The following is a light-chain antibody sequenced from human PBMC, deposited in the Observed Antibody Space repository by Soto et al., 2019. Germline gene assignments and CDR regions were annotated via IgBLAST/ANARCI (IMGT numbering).Light chain of an antibody. Sequence: SVLTQPPSASGTPGQRVTISCSGSSSNIGRNAVNWYQQLPGTAPKLLIYSNNQRPSGVPDRFSGSKSGTSASLAISGLQSEDEADYYCAPWDDSLNGYVFGTGTKVTVL. CDR1: SSNIGRNA. CDR2: SNN. CDR3: APWDDSLNGYV. V-gene: IGLV1-44*01. J-gene: IGLJ1*01.